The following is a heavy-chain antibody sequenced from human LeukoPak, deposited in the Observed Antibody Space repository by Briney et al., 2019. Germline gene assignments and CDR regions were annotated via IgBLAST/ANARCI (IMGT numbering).Heavy chain of an antibody. J-gene: IGHJ4*02. Sequence: GSLRLSCAASGFTFNNYAMTWVRQAPGKGLEWVSAISGSGATTYYADSVKGRFTISRDSSKNTLYLEVSSLRAEDTAVYYCAKDFDYYDTSDYFFLAVFDYWGQGTLVTVSS. CDR3: AKDFDYYDTSDYFFLAVFDY. D-gene: IGHD3-22*01. V-gene: IGHV3-23*01. CDR2: ISGSGATT. CDR1: GFTFNNYA.